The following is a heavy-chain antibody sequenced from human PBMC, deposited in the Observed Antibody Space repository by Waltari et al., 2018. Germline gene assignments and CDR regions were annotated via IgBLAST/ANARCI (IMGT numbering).Heavy chain of an antibody. J-gene: IGHJ3*02. D-gene: IGHD3-10*01. CDR3: ARDPPQLADAFDI. V-gene: IGHV4-61*02. CDR2: IYTSGST. Sequence: QVQLQESGPGLVKPSETLSLTCSVSGGSISSGSYYWTWIRQPAGKGLEWIGRIYTSGSTNYNPTRRRRLNISGDTSNNQFSLKLSSVTAADTAGYYCARDPPQLADAFDIWGQGTMVTVSS. CDR1: GGSISSGSYY.